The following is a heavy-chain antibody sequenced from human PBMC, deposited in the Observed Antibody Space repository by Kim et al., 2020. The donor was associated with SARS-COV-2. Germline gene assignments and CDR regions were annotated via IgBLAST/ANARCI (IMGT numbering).Heavy chain of an antibody. J-gene: IGHJ3*02. CDR3: ARDFRRRFDAFDI. CDR1: GGSISSYY. V-gene: IGHV4-59*01. Sequence: SETLSLTCTVSGGSISSYYWSWIRQPPGKGLEWIGYIYYSGSTNYNPSLKSRVTISVDTSKNQFSLKLSSVTAADTAVYYCARDFRRRFDAFDIWGQGTMVTVSS. CDR2: IYYSGST.